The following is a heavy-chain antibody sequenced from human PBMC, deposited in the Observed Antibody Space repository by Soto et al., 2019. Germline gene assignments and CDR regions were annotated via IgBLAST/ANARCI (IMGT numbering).Heavy chain of an antibody. D-gene: IGHD5-12*01. Sequence: XGSLRLSCAASVFTFSSYSMNCVRQAPGKWLEWVSSTSGSSSYIDYADSMKGRFTISRDNAKNSLFLQMNSLRAEDTAVYYCARGTPGYNFPHDWGPATLDTVTS. CDR1: VFTFSSYS. V-gene: IGHV3-21*01. CDR2: TSGSSSYI. J-gene: IGHJ4*01. CDR3: ARGTPGYNFPHD.